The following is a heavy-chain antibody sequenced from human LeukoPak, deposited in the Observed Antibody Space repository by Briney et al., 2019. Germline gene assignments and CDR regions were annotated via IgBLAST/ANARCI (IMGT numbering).Heavy chain of an antibody. Sequence: GGSLRLSCAASGFTFSSYGMHWVRQAPGKGLEWVAVISYDGSNKYYADSVKGRFTISRDNSKNTLYLQMNSLRAEDTAVYYCAKDVFSWYENWGQGTLVTVSS. V-gene: IGHV3-30*18. CDR1: GFTFSSYG. J-gene: IGHJ4*02. CDR3: AKDVFSWYEN. D-gene: IGHD6-13*01. CDR2: ISYDGSNK.